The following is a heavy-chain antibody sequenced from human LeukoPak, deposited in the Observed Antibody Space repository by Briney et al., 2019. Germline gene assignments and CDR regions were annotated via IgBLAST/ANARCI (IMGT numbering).Heavy chain of an antibody. CDR3: ARGGSRYDILTGYAMDV. J-gene: IGHJ6*03. D-gene: IGHD3-9*01. Sequence: ASVKVSCKASGYTFTSYYMHWVRQAPGQGLEWMGIINPSGGGTSYAQKFQGRVTMTRDTSTSTVYMELSSLRSEDTAVYYCARGGSRYDILTGYAMDVWGKGTTVTISS. CDR2: INPSGGGT. V-gene: IGHV1-46*01. CDR1: GYTFTSYY.